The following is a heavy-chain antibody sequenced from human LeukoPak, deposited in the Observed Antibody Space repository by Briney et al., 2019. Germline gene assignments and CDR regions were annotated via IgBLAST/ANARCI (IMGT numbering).Heavy chain of an antibody. CDR2: INHSGST. J-gene: IGHJ4*02. D-gene: IGHD3-3*01. CDR1: GGSINTYY. CDR3: ARLGDSGYDFWSGPLPPSYFDY. Sequence: SETLSLTCTVSGGSINTYYWSWIRQPPGKGLEWIGEINHSGSTNYNPSLKSRVTISVDTSKNQFSLKLSSVTAADTAVYYCARLGDSGYDFWSGPLPPSYFDYWGQGTLVTVSS. V-gene: IGHV4-34*01.